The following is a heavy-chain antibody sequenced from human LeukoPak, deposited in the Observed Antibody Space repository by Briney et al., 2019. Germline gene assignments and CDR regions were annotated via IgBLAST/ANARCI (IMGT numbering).Heavy chain of an antibody. D-gene: IGHD3-3*01. J-gene: IGHJ4*02. CDR3: ARGLQNYDFWSGYSGSYYFDY. Sequence: SETLSLTCAAYGGSFSGYYWSWIRQPPGKGLEWIGEINHSGSTNYNPSLKSRVTISVDTSKNQFSLKLSSVTAADTAVYYCARGLQNYDFWSGYSGSYYFDYWGQGTLVTVSS. V-gene: IGHV4-34*01. CDR2: INHSGST. CDR1: GGSFSGYY.